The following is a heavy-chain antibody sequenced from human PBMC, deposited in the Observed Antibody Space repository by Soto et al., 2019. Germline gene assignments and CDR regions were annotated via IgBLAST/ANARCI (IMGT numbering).Heavy chain of an antibody. CDR3: ARRGASSIAARPSYYYYMDV. CDR1: GGSFSGYY. Sequence: SETLSLTCAVYGGSFSGYYWSWIRQPPGKGLEWIGEINHSGSTNYNPSLKSRVTISVDTSKNQFSLKLSSVTAADTAVYYCARRGASSIAARPSYYYYMDVWGKGTTVTVSS. V-gene: IGHV4-34*01. CDR2: INHSGST. J-gene: IGHJ6*03. D-gene: IGHD6-6*01.